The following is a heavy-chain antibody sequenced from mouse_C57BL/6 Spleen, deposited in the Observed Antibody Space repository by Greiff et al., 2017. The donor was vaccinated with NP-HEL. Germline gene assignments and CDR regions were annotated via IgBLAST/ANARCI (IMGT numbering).Heavy chain of an antibody. J-gene: IGHJ4*01. Sequence: QVQLQQPGAELVKPGASVKLSCKASGYTFTSYWMHWVKQRPGQGLEWIGMIHPNSGSTNYNEKFKGKATLTVDKSSSTAYMQLSSLTSEDSAVYYSAPPVYGGSSSAMDYWGQGTSVTVSS. CDR1: GYTFTSYW. CDR2: IHPNSGST. D-gene: IGHD1-1*01. CDR3: APPVYGGSSSAMDY. V-gene: IGHV1-64*01.